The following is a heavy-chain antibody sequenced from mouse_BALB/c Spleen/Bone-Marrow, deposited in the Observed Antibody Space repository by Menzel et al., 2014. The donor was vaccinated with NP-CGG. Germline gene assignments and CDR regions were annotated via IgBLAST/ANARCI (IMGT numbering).Heavy chain of an antibody. CDR3: TREVRAQVYAMDY. J-gene: IGHJ4*01. D-gene: IGHD1-1*01. Sequence: QAQLQQSGPEVVRPGVSVKIFCKGSGYTFTDYAMHWVKQSHAKSLEWIGVISTYNGNTNYNQKFKGKATMTVDKSSSTAYMQLALLASEDSAIYYFTREVRAQVYAMDYWVQRTSVTVSS. CDR1: GYTFTDYA. V-gene: IGHV1-67*01. CDR2: ISTYNGNT.